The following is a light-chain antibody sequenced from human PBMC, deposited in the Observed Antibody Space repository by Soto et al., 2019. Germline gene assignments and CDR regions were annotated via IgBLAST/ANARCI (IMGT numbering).Light chain of an antibody. V-gene: IGKV3-15*01. CDR2: GAS. CDR3: QQYNDWLGT. Sequence: EIVMTQSPATLSVSPGERATLSCRASQSVSSNLAWYQQKPGQAPRLLIYGASTRAPGFPGRFSGSGSGTEFTLTISSLQYEDFAVYYCQQYNDWLGTFGQGTKVEIK. J-gene: IGKJ1*01. CDR1: QSVSSN.